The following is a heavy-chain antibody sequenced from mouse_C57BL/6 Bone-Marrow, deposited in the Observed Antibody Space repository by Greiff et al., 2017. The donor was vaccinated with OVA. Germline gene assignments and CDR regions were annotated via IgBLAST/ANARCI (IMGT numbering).Heavy chain of an antibody. CDR2: IDPENGDT. CDR1: GFNIQDDS. Sequence: EVQLQQSGAELVRPGASVKLSCTASGFNIQDDSMHWVKQRPEQGLEWIGWIDPENGDTEYASKFQGKATITTDTSSNTAYLQLSSLTSEDTAVYYCTKCGSSYDYWGQGTTLTVSS. CDR3: TKCGSSYDY. D-gene: IGHD1-1*01. V-gene: IGHV14-4*01. J-gene: IGHJ2*01.